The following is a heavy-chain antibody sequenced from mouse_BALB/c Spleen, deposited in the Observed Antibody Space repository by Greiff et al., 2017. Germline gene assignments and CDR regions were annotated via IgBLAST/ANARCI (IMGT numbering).Heavy chain of an antibody. D-gene: IGHD1-1*01. V-gene: IGHV1-69*01. CDR1: GYTFTDYW. J-gene: IGHJ2*01. CDR3: ARYLVTTVVADY. Sequence: QVQLKQPGAELVMPGASVKMSCKASGYTFTDYWMHWVKQRPGQGLEWIGAIDTSDSYTSYNQKFKGKATLTVDESSSTAYMQLSSLTSEDSAVYYCARYLVTTVVADYWGQGTTLTVSA. CDR2: IDTSDSYT.